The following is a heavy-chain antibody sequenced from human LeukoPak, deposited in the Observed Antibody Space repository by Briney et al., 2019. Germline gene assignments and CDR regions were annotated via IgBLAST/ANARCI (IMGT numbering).Heavy chain of an antibody. J-gene: IGHJ4*02. Sequence: PGGSLRLSCAASEFTFVRYAMNWVRQAPGKGLEWVSSISSSSSYIYYADSVKGRFTISRDNAKNSLYLQMNSLRAEDTAVYYCARSDAAAAGPDYWGQGTLVTVSS. V-gene: IGHV3-21*01. D-gene: IGHD6-13*01. CDR2: ISSSSSYI. CDR3: ARSDAAAAGPDY. CDR1: EFTFVRYA.